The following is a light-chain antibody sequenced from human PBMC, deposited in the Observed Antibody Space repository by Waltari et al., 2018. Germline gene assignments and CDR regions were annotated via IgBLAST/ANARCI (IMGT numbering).Light chain of an antibody. J-gene: IGKJ2*01. CDR2: LGS. Sequence: EIVMTQSPLSLPVTPGEPASIPCRSSQSLLYSNGYNYLDWYLQKPGQSPQLLIYLGSSRASGVPDRFSGSGSGTDFTLKISRVEAEDVGVYCCMQSLQALRTYGQGTRLEIK. V-gene: IGKV2-28*01. CDR1: QSLLYSNGYNY. CDR3: MQSLQALRT.